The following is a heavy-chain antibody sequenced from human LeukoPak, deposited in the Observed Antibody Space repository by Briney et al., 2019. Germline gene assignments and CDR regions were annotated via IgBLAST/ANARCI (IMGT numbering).Heavy chain of an antibody. CDR2: ISSCSGTI. CDR1: GFTLSNYR. D-gene: IGHD3-10*01. V-gene: IGHV3-48*02. CDR3: ARERFGDFDY. J-gene: IGHJ4*02. Sequence: GGALRLSCAASGFTLSNYRMKWGRQGPGKGVGGGSYISSCSGTIYYADSVKGRFTISRDNAKNSLYLQMNSLRDDDTAVYYCARERFGDFDYGGQGTLVTVSS.